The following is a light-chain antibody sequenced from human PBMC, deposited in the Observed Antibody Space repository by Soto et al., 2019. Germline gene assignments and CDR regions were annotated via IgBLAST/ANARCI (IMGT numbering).Light chain of an antibody. J-gene: IGLJ1*01. CDR1: SSDVGGYNY. Sequence: HSALTQPRSVSGSPVQSLTISCTGTSSDVGGYNYVSWYQQYPGKVPKLMIYDVTKRPSGVPDRFSGSKSGNTASLTISGLQAEDEADYYCCSHAGSYTYVFGTGTKVTFL. CDR2: DVT. V-gene: IGLV2-11*01. CDR3: CSHAGSYTYV.